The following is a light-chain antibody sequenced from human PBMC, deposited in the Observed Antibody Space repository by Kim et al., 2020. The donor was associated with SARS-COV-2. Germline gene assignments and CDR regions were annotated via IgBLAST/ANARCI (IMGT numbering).Light chain of an antibody. J-gene: IGLJ2*01. CDR1: NIGSKS. CDR3: QVWDASSDHSA. Sequence: APGETARITCGGNNIGSKSVHWYQQKPGQAPGVVIYYDRDRPSGIPERFSGSNSGNTATLTISRVEVGDEADYYCQVWDASSDHSAFGGGTQLPS. CDR2: YDR. V-gene: IGLV3-21*04.